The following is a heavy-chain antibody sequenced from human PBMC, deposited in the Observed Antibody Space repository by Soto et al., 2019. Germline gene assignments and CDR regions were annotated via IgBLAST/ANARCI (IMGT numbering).Heavy chain of an antibody. CDR1: GYTFTHYY. Sequence: VASVKVSCKASGYTFTHYYIHWVRQAPGQGLEWMGIINPNGGITTYAQKFRAGFTMTRDTSTSTVYLELSSLGVEDTAIYYCVRDNSHIIVTPFDLWGQGTLVTVSS. CDR2: INPNGGIT. J-gene: IGHJ4*02. V-gene: IGHV1-46*01. D-gene: IGHD2-21*01. CDR3: VRDNSHIIVTPFDL.